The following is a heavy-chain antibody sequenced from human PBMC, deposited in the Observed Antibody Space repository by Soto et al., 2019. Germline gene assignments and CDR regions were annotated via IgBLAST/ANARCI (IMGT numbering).Heavy chain of an antibody. CDR3: ERSRGGQELLDY. V-gene: IGHV3-48*03. CDR1: GFTFSSYE. Sequence: GGSLRLSCAASGFTFSSYEMNWVRQAPGKGLEWVSYISSSGSTIYYADSVKGRFTISRDNAKNSLYLQMNRLRAEDTAGYYCERSRGGQELLDYWGQGTLVTVSS. CDR2: ISSSGSTI. J-gene: IGHJ4*02. D-gene: IGHD1-26*01.